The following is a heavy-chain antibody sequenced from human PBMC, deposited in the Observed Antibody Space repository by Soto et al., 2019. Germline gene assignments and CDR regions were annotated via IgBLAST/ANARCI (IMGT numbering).Heavy chain of an antibody. CDR2: IWYDGSNK. J-gene: IGHJ6*02. D-gene: IGHD5-18*01. V-gene: IGHV3-33*01. CDR3: ARELRGYSYFAYYGMDV. Sequence: QVQLVESGGGVVQPGRSLRLSCAASGFTFSGYGMHWVRQAPGKGLEWVANIWYDGSNKYYADSVKGRFTISRDDSKNTLYLQMNSLGAEDTAVYYCARELRGYSYFAYYGMDVWGQGTTVTVSS. CDR1: GFTFSGYG.